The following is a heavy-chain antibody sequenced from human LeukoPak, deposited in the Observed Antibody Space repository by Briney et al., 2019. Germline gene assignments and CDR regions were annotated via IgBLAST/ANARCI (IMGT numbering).Heavy chain of an antibody. CDR3: AREGELRPFDY. J-gene: IGHJ4*02. D-gene: IGHD1-26*01. CDR2: IFPIFGTA. CDR1: GGTFSSYA. Sequence: ASVKVSCKASGGTFSSYAISWVRQAPGQGLEWMGRIFPIFGTANYAQKFQGRVTITTDESTSTAYMELSSLRSEDTAVYYCAREGELRPFDYWGQGTLVTVSS. V-gene: IGHV1-69*05.